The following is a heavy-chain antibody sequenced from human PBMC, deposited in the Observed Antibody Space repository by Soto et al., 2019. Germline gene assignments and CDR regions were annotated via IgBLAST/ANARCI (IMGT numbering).Heavy chain of an antibody. J-gene: IGHJ4*02. Sequence: PSETLSLTCTVSGGSISSGDYYWSWIRQPPGKGLEWIGYIYYSGSTYYNPSLKSRVTISVDTSKNQFSLKLSSVTAADTAVYYCARAFDILTRYYFDYRGQGTLVTVSS. V-gene: IGHV4-30-4*01. CDR1: GGSISSGDYY. CDR2: IYYSGST. CDR3: ARAFDILTRYYFDY. D-gene: IGHD3-9*01.